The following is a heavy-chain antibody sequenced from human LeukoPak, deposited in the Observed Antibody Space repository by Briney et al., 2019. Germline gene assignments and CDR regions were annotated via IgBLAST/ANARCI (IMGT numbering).Heavy chain of an antibody. J-gene: IGHJ4*02. CDR2: IYYSGST. Sequence: PSETLSLTCTVSGGSFRTYYWTWIRQPPGKGLEWIAYIYYSGSTNYNPSLKSRVTISVDTSKNQFSLKLSSVTAADTAVYYCARGPHTGVNYYDSSGYYYWGQGTLVTVSS. D-gene: IGHD3-22*01. CDR1: GGSFRTYY. CDR3: ARGPHTGVNYYDSSGYYY. V-gene: IGHV4-59*12.